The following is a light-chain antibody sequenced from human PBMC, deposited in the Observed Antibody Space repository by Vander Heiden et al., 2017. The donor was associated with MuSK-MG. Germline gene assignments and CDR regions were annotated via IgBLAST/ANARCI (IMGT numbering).Light chain of an antibody. CDR2: GAS. J-gene: IGKJ1*01. CDR3: QQYNKWPQT. V-gene: IGKV3-15*01. Sequence: ILMTQSPAPLSVSPGERATISRMASQPLSNTVAWYQQKPGQAPRLLISGASTRATGIPARFSGSGSGTEFTLTISSLQSEDFAVYYCQQYNKWPQTFGQGTKVEIK. CDR1: QPLSNT.